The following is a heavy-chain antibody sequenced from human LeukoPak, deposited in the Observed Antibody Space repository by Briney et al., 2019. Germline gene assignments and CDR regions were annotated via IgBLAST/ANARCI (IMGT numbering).Heavy chain of an antibody. J-gene: IGHJ4*02. Sequence: SETLSLTCTVSGDSISSRSYYWGWIRQPPGKGLEWIGKIYYGRNYKWNSSLKSRGTMSVDTSKNQFSLKLSSVTAADTAVYYCATQSSSWHYLEYWGQGTLVTVSS. CDR3: ATQSSSWHYLEY. D-gene: IGHD6-13*01. CDR2: IYYGRNY. CDR1: GDSISSRSYY. V-gene: IGHV4-39*01.